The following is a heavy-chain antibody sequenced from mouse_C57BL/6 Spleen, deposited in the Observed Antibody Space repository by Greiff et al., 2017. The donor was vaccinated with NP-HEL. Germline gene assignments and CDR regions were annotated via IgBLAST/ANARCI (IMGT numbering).Heavy chain of an antibody. J-gene: IGHJ3*01. CDR2: INPNNGGT. CDR1: GYTFTDYY. CDR3: ARVPPNYGSSAWFAY. Sequence: VQLQQSGPELVKPGASVKISCKASGYTFTDYYMNWVKQSHGKSLEWIGDINPNNGGTSYNQKFKGKATLTVDKSSSTAYMELRSLTSEDSAVYYCARVPPNYGSSAWFAYWGQGTLVTVSA. V-gene: IGHV1-26*01. D-gene: IGHD1-1*01.